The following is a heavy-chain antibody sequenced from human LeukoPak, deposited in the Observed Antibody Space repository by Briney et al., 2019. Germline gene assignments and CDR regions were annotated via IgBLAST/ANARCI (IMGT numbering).Heavy chain of an antibody. CDR3: ARVMGYGAVAGNFDY. V-gene: IGHV1-46*01. Sequence: ASVKVSCKASGYTFTSYYMHWVRQAPGQGLEWMGIINPSGGSTSYAQKFQGRVTMTRDTSTSTVYMELSSLRSEDTAVYYCARVMGYGAVAGNFDYWGQGTLVTVSS. CDR2: INPSGGST. CDR1: GYTFTSYY. J-gene: IGHJ4*02. D-gene: IGHD6-19*01.